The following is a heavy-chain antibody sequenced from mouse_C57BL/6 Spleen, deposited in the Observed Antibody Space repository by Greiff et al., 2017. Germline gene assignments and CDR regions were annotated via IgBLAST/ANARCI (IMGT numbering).Heavy chain of an antibody. CDR1: GFTFSSYA. Sequence: EVKLMESGGGLVKPGGSLKLSCAASGFTFSSYAMSWVRQTPEKRLEWVATISDGGSYTYYPDNVKGRFTISRDNAKNNLYLQMSHLKSDDTAMYYCARDYSNDYYAMDYWGQGTSVTVSA. CDR3: ARDYSNDYYAMDY. CDR2: ISDGGSYT. D-gene: IGHD2-5*01. V-gene: IGHV5-4*01. J-gene: IGHJ4*01.